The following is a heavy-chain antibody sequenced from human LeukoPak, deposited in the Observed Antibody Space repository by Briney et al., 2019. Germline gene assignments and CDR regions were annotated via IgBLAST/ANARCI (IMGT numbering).Heavy chain of an antibody. J-gene: IGHJ4*02. CDR2: ISGSGGI. CDR3: AKSSRGYDDNVHFDY. CDR1: GFTFSSYG. D-gene: IGHD5-12*01. Sequence: GGTLRLSCAASGFTFSSYGMSWVRQAPGKGLEWVSAISGSGGIGYADSVKGRFTISRDNAKNSLYLQMNSLRAEDMALYYCAKSSRGYDDNVHFDYWGQGTLVTVSS. V-gene: IGHV3-9*03.